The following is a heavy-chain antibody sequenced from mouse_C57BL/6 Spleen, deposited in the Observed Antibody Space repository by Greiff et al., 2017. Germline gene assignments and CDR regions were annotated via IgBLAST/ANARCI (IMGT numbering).Heavy chain of an antibody. CDR3: TRADYGSRGNYFDY. J-gene: IGHJ2*01. CDR1: GFTFSSYA. Sequence: EVQLMESGEGLVKPGGSLKLSCAASGFTFSSYAMSWVRQTPEKRLEWVAYISSGGDYIYYADTVKGRFTISRDNARNTLYLQMSSLKSEDTAMYYCTRADYGSRGNYFDYWGQGTTLTVSS. CDR2: ISSGGDYI. V-gene: IGHV5-9-1*02. D-gene: IGHD1-1*01.